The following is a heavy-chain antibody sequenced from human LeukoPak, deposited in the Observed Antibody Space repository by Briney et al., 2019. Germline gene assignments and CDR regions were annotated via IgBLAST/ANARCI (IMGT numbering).Heavy chain of an antibody. J-gene: IGHJ2*01. V-gene: IGHV4-34*01. D-gene: IGHD3-22*01. CDR1: GGSFTGYY. Sequence: SETLSLTCAVYGGSFTGYYWGWIRQPPGKGLEWIGEINRNGNTNYNSSLKSRVTMSVDTSKKQFSLNLSSVTAADTAVYYCARIVLPYYYDTTALKGYFDLWGRGTLVTVSS. CDR3: ARIVLPYYYDTTALKGYFDL. CDR2: INRNGNT.